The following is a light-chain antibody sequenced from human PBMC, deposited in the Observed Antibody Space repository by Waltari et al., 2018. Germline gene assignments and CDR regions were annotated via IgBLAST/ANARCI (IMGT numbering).Light chain of an antibody. CDR2: AAT. Sequence: DIQMTQSPSSLSASVGDRVTITCRASQNIYSSLNWYQQKPGKAPKLLIFAATSLQSGVPSSCSGSGSGTDFTLTISSLQPEDFATYYCQQSYNSPRTFGQGTTV. CDR3: QQSYNSPRT. J-gene: IGKJ1*01. CDR1: QNIYSS. V-gene: IGKV1-39*01.